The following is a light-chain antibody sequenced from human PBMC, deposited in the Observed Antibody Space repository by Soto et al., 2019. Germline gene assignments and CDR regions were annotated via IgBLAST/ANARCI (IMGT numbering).Light chain of an antibody. Sequence: QSALTQPASVSGSPGQSITISCTGTSSDVGGYNYVSWYQQHPGKAPKLMIYDVSNRPSGVSNRFSGSKSANSASLTISGLQAEDEADYYCSSYTGSSTYGVFGGGTKLTVL. CDR3: SSYTGSSTYGV. CDR2: DVS. J-gene: IGLJ2*01. V-gene: IGLV2-14*01. CDR1: SSDVGGYNY.